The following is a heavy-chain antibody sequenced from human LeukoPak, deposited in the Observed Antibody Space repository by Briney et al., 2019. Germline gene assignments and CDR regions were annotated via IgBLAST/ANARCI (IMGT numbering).Heavy chain of an antibody. Sequence: GGPLRLSCAASGFTFSSYGMHWVRQAPGKGLEWVAVIWYDGSNKYYADSVKGRFTISRDNSKNTLYLQMNSLRAEDTAVYYCAKGHRNYACYFDYWGQGTLVTVSS. CDR1: GFTFSSYG. CDR3: AKGHRNYACYFDY. CDR2: IWYDGSNK. V-gene: IGHV3-33*06. J-gene: IGHJ4*02. D-gene: IGHD4-11*01.